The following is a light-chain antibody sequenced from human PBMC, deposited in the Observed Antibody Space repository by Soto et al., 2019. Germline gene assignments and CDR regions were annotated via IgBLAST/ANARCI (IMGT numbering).Light chain of an antibody. CDR3: QQIYSAPLT. CDR2: AAS. CDR1: QSISSW. J-gene: IGKJ4*01. Sequence: DIQMTQSPSTLSASVGDRVAITCRASQSISSWLAWYQQKPGKAPKLLIYAASSLQSGVPSRFSGSGSETEFTLSISSLQPEDFATYFCQQIYSAPLTFGGGTKVDIK. V-gene: IGKV1-39*01.